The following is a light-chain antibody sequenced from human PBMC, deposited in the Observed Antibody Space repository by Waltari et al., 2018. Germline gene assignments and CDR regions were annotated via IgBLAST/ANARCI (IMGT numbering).Light chain of an antibody. V-gene: IGLV1-40*01. J-gene: IGLJ3*02. CDR3: QAYDTILSGSV. Sequence: QSVLTQPPSLSGAPGQGVTISCTGSSSNIGAGYDVSWYQQLPGTAPKLLIYGNAIRPSGVPDRFSGSKSGTSASLAITGLQAEDEGDFYCQAYDTILSGSVFGGGTKVTVL. CDR1: SSNIGAGYD. CDR2: GNA.